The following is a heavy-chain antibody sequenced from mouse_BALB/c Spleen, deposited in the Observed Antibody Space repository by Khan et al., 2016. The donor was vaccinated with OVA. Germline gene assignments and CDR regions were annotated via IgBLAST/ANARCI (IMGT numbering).Heavy chain of an antibody. CDR1: GYTFTSYW. Sequence: VQLKQFGTELARPGASVKLSCKASGYTFTSYWMQWVKQRPGQGLEWIGAIYPGDGNTRYTQKFKGKATLTADKSSSTVYMQLSSLAYEDSAVYYCARGGITTGYFDYWGQGTTLTVSS. J-gene: IGHJ2*01. CDR3: ARGGITTGYFDY. CDR2: IYPGDGNT. V-gene: IGHV1-87*01. D-gene: IGHD1-1*01.